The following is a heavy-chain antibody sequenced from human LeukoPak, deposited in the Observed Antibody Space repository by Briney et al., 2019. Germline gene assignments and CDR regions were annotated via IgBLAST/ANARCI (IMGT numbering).Heavy chain of an antibody. CDR3: ARVMRGSQFDY. Sequence: SETLSLTCAVSGYSITSDYYWGWIRQSPGKGLEWIGGISDGGNTYYNSSLESRVTISRDTSKNQFSLKLTSVTASDTAVYYCARVMRGSQFDYWGQGTLVTVSS. CDR2: ISDGGNT. CDR1: GYSITSDYY. V-gene: IGHV4-38-2*01. J-gene: IGHJ4*02. D-gene: IGHD3-16*01.